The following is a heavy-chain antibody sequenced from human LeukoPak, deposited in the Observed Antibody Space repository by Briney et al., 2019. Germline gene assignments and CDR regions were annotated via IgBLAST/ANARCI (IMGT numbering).Heavy chain of an antibody. J-gene: IGHJ5*02. V-gene: IGHV1-18*01. CDR1: GYTFTSYG. D-gene: IGHD1-26*01. Sequence: ASVKVSCKASGYTFTSYGISWVRQPPGQGLEWMGWIIAYNGNTNYAQKLQGRVTMTTDTSTSTAYMELRSLRSDDTAVYYCARRIVGATTSLFDPWGQGTLVTVSS. CDR3: ARRIVGATTSLFDP. CDR2: IIAYNGNT.